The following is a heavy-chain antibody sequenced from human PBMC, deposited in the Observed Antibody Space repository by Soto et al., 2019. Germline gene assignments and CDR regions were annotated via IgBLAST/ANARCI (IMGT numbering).Heavy chain of an antibody. J-gene: IGHJ4*02. CDR1: GFTFSSYE. CDR2: ISSSGSTI. V-gene: IGHV3-48*03. CDR3: ARAGTQWLLRSYFDY. D-gene: IGHD6-19*01. Sequence: GGSLRLSCAASGFTFSSYEMNWVRQAPGKGLEWVSYISSSGSTIYYADSVKGRFTISRDNAKNSLYLQMNSLRAEDTAVYYCARAGTQWLLRSYFDYWGPGTLVTVSS.